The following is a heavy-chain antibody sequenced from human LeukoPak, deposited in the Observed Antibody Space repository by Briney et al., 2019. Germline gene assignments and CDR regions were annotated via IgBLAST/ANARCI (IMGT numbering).Heavy chain of an antibody. CDR2: IGSDGGRT. D-gene: IGHD3-22*01. CDR3: MSRDSSGY. Sequence: GGSLRDSCAASGFTFSSYPMHWVRQSPGKGLEYVSAIGSDGGRTYYADSVKGRFTISRDNSKNTLYLQMDSLRPEDMAVYYCMSRDSSGYWGQGTLVPVSS. J-gene: IGHJ4*02. V-gene: IGHV3-64*02. CDR1: GFTFSSYP.